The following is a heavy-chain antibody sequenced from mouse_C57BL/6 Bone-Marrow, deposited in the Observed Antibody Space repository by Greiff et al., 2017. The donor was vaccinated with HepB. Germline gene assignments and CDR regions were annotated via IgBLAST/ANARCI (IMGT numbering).Heavy chain of an antibody. Sequence: QVQLKQPGAELVRPGTSVKLSCKASGYTFTSYWMHWVKQRPGKGLEWIGVIDPSDSYTNYNQKFKGKATLTVDTSSSTAYLQLSSLTSEDSAVYYCADGGIYDGYDRAWFAYWGQGTLVTVTA. V-gene: IGHV1-59*01. J-gene: IGHJ3*01. CDR1: GYTFTSYW. CDR3: ADGGIYDGYDRAWFAY. CDR2: IDPSDSYT. D-gene: IGHD2-3*01.